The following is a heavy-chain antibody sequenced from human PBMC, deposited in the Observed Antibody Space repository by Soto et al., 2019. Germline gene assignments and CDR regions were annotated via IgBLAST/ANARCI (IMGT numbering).Heavy chain of an antibody. Sequence: QVQLQESGPGLVKPSQTLSLTCTVSGGSISSGGYYWSWIRQHPGKGLEWIGCIYYSGSTYYNPSLTSRVTISVDTSKNQSSLKLSSVTAADTAVYACAASCVGCGGFNYYGMDGWGQGTTVTVSS. CDR2: IYYSGST. J-gene: IGHJ6*02. CDR1: GGSISSGGYY. CDR3: AASCVGCGGFNYYGMDG. D-gene: IGHD2-21*01. V-gene: IGHV4-31*03.